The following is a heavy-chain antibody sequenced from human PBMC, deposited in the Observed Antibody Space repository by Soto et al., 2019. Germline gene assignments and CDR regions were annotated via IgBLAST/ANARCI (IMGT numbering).Heavy chain of an antibody. CDR3: ASAYYYDSSGYYLSH. D-gene: IGHD3-22*01. J-gene: IGHJ4*02. CDR2: IYSGGST. Sequence: EVQLVETGGGLIQPGGSLRLSCAASGFTVSSNYMSWVRQAPGKGLEWVSVIYSGGSTYYADSVKGRFTISRDNSKNTLYLQMNSVRAEDTAVYYCASAYYYDSSGYYLSHWGQGTLVTVSS. V-gene: IGHV3-53*02. CDR1: GFTVSSNY.